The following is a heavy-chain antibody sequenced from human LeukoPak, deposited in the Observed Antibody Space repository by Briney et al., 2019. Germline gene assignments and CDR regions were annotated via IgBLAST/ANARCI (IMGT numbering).Heavy chain of an antibody. V-gene: IGHV7-4-1*02. D-gene: IGHD3-22*01. CDR1: GYTFTSYA. J-gene: IGHJ4*02. CDR2: INTNTGNP. Sequence: GASVKVSCKPSGYTFTSYAMNRVRQAPGQGLEWVGWINTNTGNPTYAQGFTGRFVFSLDTSVSTAYLQISSLKAEDTAVYYCARPTYYYDSSGYYLFDYWGQGTLVTVSS. CDR3: ARPTYYYDSSGYYLFDY.